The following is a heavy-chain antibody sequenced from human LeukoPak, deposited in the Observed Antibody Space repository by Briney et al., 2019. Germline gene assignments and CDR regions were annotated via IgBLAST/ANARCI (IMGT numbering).Heavy chain of an antibody. CDR3: AKFPTVTPIDY. Sequence: GRSLRLSCAASGFTFDDYAMHWVRQAPGKGLEWVSGISWNSGSIGYADSVKGRFTISRDNSKNTLYLQMNSLRAEDTAVYYCAKFPTVTPIDYWGQGTLVTVSS. D-gene: IGHD4-17*01. J-gene: IGHJ4*02. CDR1: GFTFDDYA. V-gene: IGHV3-9*01. CDR2: ISWNSGSI.